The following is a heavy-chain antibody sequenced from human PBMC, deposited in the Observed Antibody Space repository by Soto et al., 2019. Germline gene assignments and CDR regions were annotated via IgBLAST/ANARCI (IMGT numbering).Heavy chain of an antibody. J-gene: IGHJ6*02. D-gene: IGHD2-8*02. CDR3: AKSTGGTANGLDV. Sequence: DVQLVESGGDLVQPGRSLRLSCAASGFSFGDYAMHWVRQAPGKGLEWVSGISWKSASIGYADSVKGRFTISRDNAKKSLYLKMDSLRAEDTALYYCAKSTGGTANGLDVWGQGTAVTVSS. V-gene: IGHV3-9*01. CDR2: ISWKSASI. CDR1: GFSFGDYA.